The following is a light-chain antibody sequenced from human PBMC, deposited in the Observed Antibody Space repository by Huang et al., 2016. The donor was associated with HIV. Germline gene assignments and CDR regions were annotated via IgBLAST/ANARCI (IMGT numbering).Light chain of an antibody. CDR2: SAS. V-gene: IGKV1-27*01. Sequence: DIQMTQSPSSLSASVGDSVTITCRASQDIEHYLAWYQQKPGKVTKRLIFSASALKSGVPPRFSGSGSGTQFSLNISSLQPEDVATYYCQKYNSAPITFGQGTRLEI. J-gene: IGKJ5*01. CDR1: QDIEHY. CDR3: QKYNSAPIT.